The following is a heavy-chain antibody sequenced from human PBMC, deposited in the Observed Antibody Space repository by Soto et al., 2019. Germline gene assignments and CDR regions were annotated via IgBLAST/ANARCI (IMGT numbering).Heavy chain of an antibody. CDR2: INHSGST. J-gene: IGHJ6*02. V-gene: IGHV4-34*01. D-gene: IGHD6-6*01. CDR1: GGSFRGYH. CDR3: GRGLSRSATCYHYYGMDV. Sequence: SETLSLTCAVYGGSFRGYHWSWIRQPPGKGLEWIGEINHSGSTNYNPSLKSRVIISLETSKNQFSLILTSVTAADTAVYYCGRGLSRSATCYHYYGMDVWGQGNTVTVSS.